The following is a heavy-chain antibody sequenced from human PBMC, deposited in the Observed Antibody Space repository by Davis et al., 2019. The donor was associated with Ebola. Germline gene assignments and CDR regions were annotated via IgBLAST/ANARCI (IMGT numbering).Heavy chain of an antibody. V-gene: IGHV4-59*01. J-gene: IGHJ5*02. CDR2: IYYSGST. CDR1: GGSISSYY. CDR3: ARVDYDFWSGYYGGNWFNP. D-gene: IGHD3-3*01. Sequence: SETLSLTCTVSGGSISSYYWSWIRQPPGKGLEGIGDIYYSGSTNYNPSLTSRVTISVDTSKNQFSLKLSSVTAADTAVYYCARVDYDFWSGYYGGNWFNPWGQGTLVTVSS.